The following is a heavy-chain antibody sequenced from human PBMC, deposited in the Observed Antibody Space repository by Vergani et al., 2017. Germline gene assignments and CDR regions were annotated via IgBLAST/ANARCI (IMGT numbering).Heavy chain of an antibody. Sequence: QVQLVQSGAEVKKPGSSVKVSCKASGGTFSSYTISWVRQAPGQGLEWMGRIIPILGIANYAQKFQGRVTITADKSTSTAYMELSSLRSEDTAVYYCASVERGDCSCGSCPGDYWGQGTLVTVSS. CDR1: GGTFSSYT. D-gene: IGHD2-15*01. J-gene: IGHJ4*02. CDR3: ASVERGDCSCGSCPGDY. V-gene: IGHV1-69*02. CDR2: IIPILGIA.